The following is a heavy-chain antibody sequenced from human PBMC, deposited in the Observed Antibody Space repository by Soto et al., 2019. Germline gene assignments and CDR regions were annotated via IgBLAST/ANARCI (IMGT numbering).Heavy chain of an antibody. CDR2: ISGSGGST. J-gene: IGHJ4*02. Sequence: GWSLRISCAASGFTFSRYAMSXVRQAPGKGLEWVSAISGSGGSTYYADSVKGRFTISRDNSKNTLYLQMNSLRAEDTAVYYCAKSPPPLDVVVVAATFDYWGQGTLVTVSS. CDR1: GFTFSRYA. D-gene: IGHD2-15*01. V-gene: IGHV3-23*01. CDR3: AKSPPPLDVVVVAATFDY.